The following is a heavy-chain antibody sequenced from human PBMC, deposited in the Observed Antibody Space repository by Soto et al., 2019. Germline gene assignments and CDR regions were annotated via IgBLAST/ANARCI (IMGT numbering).Heavy chain of an antibody. CDR1: GYTFTSYD. CDR3: ARERNWFDP. Sequence: GASVKVSCKXSGYTFTSYDINWVRQATGQGLEWMGGFDPEDGEIVHAQKFQGRVTMTRNTSISTAYMELSSLRSEDTAVYYCARERNWFDPWGQGTLVTVSS. J-gene: IGHJ5*02. V-gene: IGHV1-8*01. CDR2: FDPEDGEI.